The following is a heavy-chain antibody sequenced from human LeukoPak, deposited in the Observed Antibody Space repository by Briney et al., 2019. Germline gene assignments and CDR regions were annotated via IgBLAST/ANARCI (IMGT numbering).Heavy chain of an antibody. CDR3: ARDLNSAPGDY. J-gene: IGHJ4*02. D-gene: IGHD1-1*01. V-gene: IGHV3-23*01. CDR2: ILSSGDYT. CDR1: GSTFSNYA. Sequence: PGGSLRLSCAASGSTFSNYAMSWVRQAPGKGLEWVSAILSSGDYTYYPDSLKGRFSISRDNSKNTLYLQINSLRADDTAVYYCARDLNSAPGDYWGPGTLVTVSS.